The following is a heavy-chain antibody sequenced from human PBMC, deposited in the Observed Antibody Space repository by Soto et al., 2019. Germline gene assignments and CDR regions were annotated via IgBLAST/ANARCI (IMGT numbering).Heavy chain of an antibody. CDR1: GYTFTGYY. CDR3: SRDIGSGPQYYFDY. V-gene: IGHV1-2*04. D-gene: IGHD6-19*01. CDR2: INPNSGGT. J-gene: IGHJ4*02. Sequence: QVQLVQSGAEVKKTGASVKVSCKASGYTFTGYYMHWVRQAPGQGLEWMGWINPNSGGTKYAKKFQGWVTMTSDTSISTAYMELRRLRSDDTAVYFCSRDIGSGPQYYFDYWGQGTLVTVSS.